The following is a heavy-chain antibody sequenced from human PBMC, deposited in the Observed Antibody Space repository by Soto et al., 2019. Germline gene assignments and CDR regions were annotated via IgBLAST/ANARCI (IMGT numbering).Heavy chain of an antibody. CDR2: TYYRSKWYN. CDR1: GNSVSSNSAA. Sequence: SQTLSLTCAISGNSVSSNSAAWNWIRQSPSRGLEWLGRTYYRSKWYNDYAVSVKSRITINPDTSKNQFSLQLNSVTPEDTAVYYCARDQGYSYGSLYYYYYGMDVWGQGTTVTVSS. CDR3: ARDQGYSYGSLYYYYYGMDV. V-gene: IGHV6-1*01. J-gene: IGHJ6*02. D-gene: IGHD5-18*01.